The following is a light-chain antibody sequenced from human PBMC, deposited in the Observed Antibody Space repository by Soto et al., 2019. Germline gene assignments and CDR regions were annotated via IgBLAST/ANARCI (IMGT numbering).Light chain of an antibody. Sequence: EIVLTQSPATLSLSPGERATLSCRASQSVGSYLAWYQQKPGQAPRLLIYDASNRAGGIPARFRGSESGTDFTLTITSLEPEDFAVYYCQQRTHWPPLTFGGGTKVDI. J-gene: IGKJ4*01. CDR1: QSVGSY. CDR2: DAS. V-gene: IGKV3-11*01. CDR3: QQRTHWPPLT.